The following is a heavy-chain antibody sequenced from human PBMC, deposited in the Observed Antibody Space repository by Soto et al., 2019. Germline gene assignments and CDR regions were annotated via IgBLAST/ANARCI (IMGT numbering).Heavy chain of an antibody. V-gene: IGHV6-1*01. CDR3: ARVTSYSSSWLRTDYYYYGMDV. J-gene: IGHJ6*02. Sequence: SQTLSLTCAISGDSVSSNSAAWSWIRQSPSRGLEWRGRTYYRSKWYNDYAVSVKSRITINPDTSKNQFSLQLNSVTPEDTAVYYCARVTSYSSSWLRTDYYYYGMDVWGQGTTVTVSS. D-gene: IGHD6-13*01. CDR1: GDSVSSNSAA. CDR2: TYYRSKWYN.